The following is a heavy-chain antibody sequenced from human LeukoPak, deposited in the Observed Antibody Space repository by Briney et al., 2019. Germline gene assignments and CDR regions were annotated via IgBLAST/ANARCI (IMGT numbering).Heavy chain of an antibody. CDR1: GGSISSSY. Sequence: SETLSLTCTVPGGSISSSYWSCIRQPPEKGLEWIGYIYYSGSSNYNPSLKSRVTIPVDTSKNQFSLKLRSVTAADTAVYYCARMVIRAYCSGGGCYEHAFDTWGHGTMVTVSS. CDR2: IYYSGSS. V-gene: IGHV4-59*08. D-gene: IGHD2-15*01. CDR3: ARMVIRAYCSGGGCYEHAFDT. J-gene: IGHJ3*02.